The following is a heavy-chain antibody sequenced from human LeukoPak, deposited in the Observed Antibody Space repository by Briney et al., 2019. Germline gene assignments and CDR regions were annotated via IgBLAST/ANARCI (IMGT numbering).Heavy chain of an antibody. V-gene: IGHV1-3*01. D-gene: IGHD6-13*01. Sequence: GASVKVSCKASGYTFTSYAMHWVRQAPGQRLEWMGWINAGNGNPKYSQKFQGRVTITRDTSASTAYMELSSLRSEDTAVYYCARGAPPHYTSPAGTKWFDPWGQGTLVTVSS. J-gene: IGHJ5*02. CDR2: INAGNGNP. CDR1: GYTFTSYA. CDR3: ARGAPPHYTSPAGTKWFDP.